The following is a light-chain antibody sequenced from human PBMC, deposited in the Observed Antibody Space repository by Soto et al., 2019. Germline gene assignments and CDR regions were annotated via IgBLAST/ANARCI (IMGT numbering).Light chain of an antibody. CDR3: QQYNNWPLT. J-gene: IGKJ4*01. CDR1: QTITNN. CDR2: AAS. V-gene: IGKV3-15*01. Sequence: IVLTQSPGTLSLSPGERATLSCRASQTITNNYLAWYQQRPGQAPRLLIYAASSRATGIPARFSGSGSGTEFTLTISSPQSEDFAVYYCQQYNNWPLTFGGGTKVDIK.